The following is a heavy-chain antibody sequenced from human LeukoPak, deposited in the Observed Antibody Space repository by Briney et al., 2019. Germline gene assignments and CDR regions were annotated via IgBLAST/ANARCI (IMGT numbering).Heavy chain of an antibody. CDR3: ATLWFGEYPFDY. CDR1: GNTFTSYG. CDR2: ISAYNGNT. D-gene: IGHD3-10*01. V-gene: IGHV1-18*04. J-gene: IGHJ4*02. Sequence: ASVRVSCTASGNTFTSYGISWVRQAPGQGLEWMGWISAYNGNTNYAQKLQGRVTMTTDTSTSTAYMELRSLGSDDTAVYYCATLWFGEYPFDYWGQGTLVTVSS.